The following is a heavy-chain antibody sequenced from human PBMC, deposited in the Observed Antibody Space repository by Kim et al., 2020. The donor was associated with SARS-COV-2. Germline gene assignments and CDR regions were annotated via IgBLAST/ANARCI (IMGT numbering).Heavy chain of an antibody. CDR3: ARHQKWPQDSNWFDP. Sequence: SQTLSLTCTVSGGSISSSSYYWGWIRQPPGKGLEWIGSIYYSGSTYYNPSLKSRVTISVDTSKNQFSLKLSSVTAADTAVYYCARHQKWPQDSNWFDPWGQGTLVTVSS. J-gene: IGHJ5*02. CDR2: IYYSGST. V-gene: IGHV4-39*01. D-gene: IGHD5-12*01. CDR1: GGSISSSSYY.